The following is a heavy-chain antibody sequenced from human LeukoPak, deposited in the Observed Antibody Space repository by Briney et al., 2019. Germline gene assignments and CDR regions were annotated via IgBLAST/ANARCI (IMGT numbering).Heavy chain of an antibody. J-gene: IGHJ1*01. CDR3: AKEEGYYYDSGGYYVEYFQH. Sequence: GGSLRLSCAASGFTFNNYAMSWVRQAPGKGLEWVSAISGSGGTTYYADSVKGRFTFSRDNSKNTLYLQMNSLRAEDAAVYYCAKEEGYYYDSGGYYVEYFQHWGQGTLVTVSS. CDR2: ISGSGGTT. D-gene: IGHD3-22*01. CDR1: GFTFNNYA. V-gene: IGHV3-23*01.